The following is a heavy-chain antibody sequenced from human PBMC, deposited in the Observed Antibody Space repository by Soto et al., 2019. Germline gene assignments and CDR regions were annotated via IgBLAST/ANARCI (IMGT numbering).Heavy chain of an antibody. J-gene: IGHJ6*02. CDR1: GGGISRGVYY. CDR2: IYYSGST. Sequence: SETLSLTCTVSGGGISRGVYYWSWIREHPGKGLEWIGYIYYSGSTYYNPSLKSRVTISVDTSKNQFSLKLSAVTAADTAVYECARDLGVYYVCGSYRSDMTYGMDVWGQGTTVSVSS. V-gene: IGHV4-31*03. D-gene: IGHD3-16*02. CDR3: ARDLGVYYVCGSYRSDMTYGMDV.